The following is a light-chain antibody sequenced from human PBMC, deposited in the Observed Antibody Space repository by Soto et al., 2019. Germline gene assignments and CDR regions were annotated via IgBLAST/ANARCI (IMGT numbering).Light chain of an antibody. CDR1: QSVSSSY. V-gene: IGKV3-20*01. CDR3: QHYVTSLTT. CDR2: GAS. Sequence: EIVLTQSPGTLSLSPGERATFSCRASQSVSSSYIAWYQQKRGQAPRLLIFGASIRVKGIPDRFIGSGSGTDFTLTISRLELEDFAVYYCQHYVTSLTTFGQGTKVDIK. J-gene: IGKJ1*01.